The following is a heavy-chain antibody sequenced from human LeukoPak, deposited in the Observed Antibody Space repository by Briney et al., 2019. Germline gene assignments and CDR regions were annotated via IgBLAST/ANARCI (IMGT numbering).Heavy chain of an antibody. CDR1: GGSISSSSYY. V-gene: IGHV4-39*01. J-gene: IGHJ4*02. Sequence: PSETLSLTCTVSGGSISSSSYYWGWIRQPPGKGLEWLGSIYYSGSTYYNPSLKSRVTISVDTSKNQFSLKLSSVTAADTAVYYCARQCYYYDSSGYCVYYWGQGTLSPSPQ. CDR2: IYYSGST. CDR3: ARQCYYYDSSGYCVYY. D-gene: IGHD3-22*01.